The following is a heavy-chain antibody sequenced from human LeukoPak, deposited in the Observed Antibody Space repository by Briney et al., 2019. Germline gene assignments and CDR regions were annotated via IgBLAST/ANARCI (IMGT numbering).Heavy chain of an antibody. V-gene: IGHV3-66*01. CDR3: ATNYYDSSAYYYFDY. Sequence: GGSLTLSCAASGFTLSSSYMNWVRQAPGKGLEWVSLIYSCGGTYYAHSVKRRFTISIDNSKNTVYLKMKSLRTEDTAVYYCATNYYDSSAYYYFDYWGQGTLVTVSS. D-gene: IGHD3-22*01. J-gene: IGHJ4*02. CDR2: IYSCGGT. CDR1: GFTLSSSY.